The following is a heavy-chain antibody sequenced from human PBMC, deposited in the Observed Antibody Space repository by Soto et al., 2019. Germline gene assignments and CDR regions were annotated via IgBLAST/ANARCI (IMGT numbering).Heavy chain of an antibody. CDR3: ASSRITMVRGVSNINWFGP. V-gene: IGHV1-69*13. CDR1: GGTFSSYA. Sequence: SVKVSCKASGGTFSSYAISWVRQAPGQGLEWMGGIIPIFGTANYAQKFQGRVTITADESTSTAYMELSSLRSEDTAVYYCASSRITMVRGVSNINWFGPWGQGTLVTVSS. CDR2: IIPIFGTA. J-gene: IGHJ5*02. D-gene: IGHD3-10*01.